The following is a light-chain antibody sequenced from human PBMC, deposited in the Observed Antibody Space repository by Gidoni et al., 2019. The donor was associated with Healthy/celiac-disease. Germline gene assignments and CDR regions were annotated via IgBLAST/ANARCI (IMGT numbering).Light chain of an antibody. CDR3: SSYTSSSTPVV. V-gene: IGLV2-14*03. J-gene: IGLJ2*01. CDR2: DIS. Sequence: QSALTQPASVSGSPGQSITISCTGTSSDVGGYNYVSWYQQHPGKAPNLMIYDISNRPSGVSNRFSGSQSGNTASLTISGLQAEDEADYYCSSYTSSSTPVVFGGGTKLTVL. CDR1: SSDVGGYNY.